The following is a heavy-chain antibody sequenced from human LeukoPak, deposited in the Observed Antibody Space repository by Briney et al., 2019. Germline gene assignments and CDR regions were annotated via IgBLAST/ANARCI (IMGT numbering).Heavy chain of an antibody. Sequence: PGGSLRLSCAASGFTFSSYGMHWVRQAPGKGLEWVAVIWYDGSNKYYADSVKGRFTISRDNSKNTLYLQMNSLRAEDTAVYYCAKAQWLVRAGAYYFDYWGQGTLVTVSS. J-gene: IGHJ4*02. CDR3: AKAQWLVRAGAYYFDY. V-gene: IGHV3-33*06. CDR1: GFTFSSYG. D-gene: IGHD6-19*01. CDR2: IWYDGSNK.